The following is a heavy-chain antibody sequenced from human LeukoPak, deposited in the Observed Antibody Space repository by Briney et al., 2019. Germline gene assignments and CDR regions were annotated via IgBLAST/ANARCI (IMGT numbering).Heavy chain of an antibody. J-gene: IGHJ4*02. CDR2: IRYDGSNK. Sequence: GGSLRLSCAASGFTFSNYGMHWVRQAPGKGLEWVAFIRYDGSNKYYADSVKGRFTISRDNSKNTLYLQMNSLRAEDTAVYYCAKDLYCSSTSCYELDYWGQGTLVTVSS. V-gene: IGHV3-30*02. D-gene: IGHD2-2*01. CDR1: GFTFSNYG. CDR3: AKDLYCSSTSCYELDY.